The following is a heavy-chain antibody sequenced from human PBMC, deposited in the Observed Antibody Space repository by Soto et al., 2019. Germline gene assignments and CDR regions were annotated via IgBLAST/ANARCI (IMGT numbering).Heavy chain of an antibody. Sequence: SETLSLTCAVYGLSFSGYYWSWIRQPPGKGLEWIGEINHSGSTNYNPSLKSRVTISVDTSKNQFSLKLSSVTAADTAVYYCARGYISSSSVGWFDPWGQGTLVTVSS. CDR1: GLSFSGYY. J-gene: IGHJ5*02. V-gene: IGHV4-34*01. D-gene: IGHD6-6*01. CDR3: ARGYISSSSVGWFDP. CDR2: INHSGST.